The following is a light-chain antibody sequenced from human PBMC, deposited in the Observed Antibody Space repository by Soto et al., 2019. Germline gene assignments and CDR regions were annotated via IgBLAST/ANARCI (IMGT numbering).Light chain of an antibody. Sequence: DIVLTQSAGTLSLSPGERATLSCRASQSVSSSYLAWYQQKPGQAPRLLIYGASSRATGIPDRFSGSGSRTDFTLTISRLEPEDFAVYYCQQYGSSQTWTFGQGTKVDIK. V-gene: IGKV3-20*01. CDR2: GAS. CDR3: QQYGSSQTWT. J-gene: IGKJ1*01. CDR1: QSVSSSY.